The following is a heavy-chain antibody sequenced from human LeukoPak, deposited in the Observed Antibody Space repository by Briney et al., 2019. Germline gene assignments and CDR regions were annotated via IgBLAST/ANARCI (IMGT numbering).Heavy chain of an antibody. Sequence: SETLSLTCTVSGGAISSSSSYYWGWIRQPPGKGLEWIGSINYSGSPFYNPSLKSRVAMSVDTSKNHFSLSLSSVSAADTAVYYCASQPGMHYWGQGTLVTVSS. CDR3: ASQPGMHY. CDR2: INYSGSP. V-gene: IGHV4-39*02. CDR1: GGAISSSSSYY. J-gene: IGHJ4*02.